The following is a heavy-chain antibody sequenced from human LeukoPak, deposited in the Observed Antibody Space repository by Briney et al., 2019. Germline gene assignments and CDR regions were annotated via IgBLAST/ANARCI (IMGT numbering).Heavy chain of an antibody. J-gene: IGHJ6*03. Sequence: GGSLRLSCAASGFTFSHYGMHWVRQAPGKGLEWVAFIRHDGSNKSYADSVKGRFTISRDNSKNTLYLQMNSLRAEDTAVYYCAKDSSVGYSDWLAPGGDPYYMDVWGKGTTVTSSS. V-gene: IGHV3-30*02. CDR1: GFTFSHYG. CDR3: AKDSSVGYSDWLAPGGDPYYMDV. CDR2: IRHDGSNK. D-gene: IGHD3-9*01.